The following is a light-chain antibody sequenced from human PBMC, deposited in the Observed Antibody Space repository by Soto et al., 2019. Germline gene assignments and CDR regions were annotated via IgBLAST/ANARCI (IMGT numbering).Light chain of an antibody. Sequence: QSVLTQSPSASASLGASVKLTCTLSSGHSSYAIAWHQQQPEKGPRYLMKLNSDGSHSKGDGIPDCFSGSSSGAERYLTISSLQSEDEADYYCQTWGTGXVVXGGGTKLTVL. V-gene: IGLV4-69*01. J-gene: IGLJ2*01. CDR2: LNSDGSH. CDR1: SGHSSYA. CDR3: QTWGTGXVV.